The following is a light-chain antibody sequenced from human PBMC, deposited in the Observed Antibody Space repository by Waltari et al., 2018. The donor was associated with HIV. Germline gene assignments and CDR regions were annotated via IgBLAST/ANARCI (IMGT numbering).Light chain of an antibody. CDR3: QSYDTSLSAWV. CDR2: KNK. CDR1: SSNIGAGSD. Sequence: QSVLTQTPSISGAPGQRITVSCSGTSSNIGAGSDVPWYQQLPGTAPTLLLYKNKTRPSGVPDRFSASKSDASASLAITGLQAADEGDYFCQSYDTSLSAWVFGGGTRLTVL. V-gene: IGLV1-40*03. J-gene: IGLJ2*01.